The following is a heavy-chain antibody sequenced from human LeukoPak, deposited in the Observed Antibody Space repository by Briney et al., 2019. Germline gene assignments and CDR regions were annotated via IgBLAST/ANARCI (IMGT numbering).Heavy chain of an antibody. CDR1: GFTFSSYW. D-gene: IGHD3-10*01. Sequence: GGSLRLSCAASGFTFSSYWMSWVRQAPGKGLEWVSYISNTGDFIAYADSVKGRFTISRDNAKNSLYLQMNSLRAEDAAAYYCVRARGAGPGAHFDYWGQGTLVTVSS. CDR3: VRARGAGPGAHFDY. V-gene: IGHV3-21*05. CDR2: ISNTGDFI. J-gene: IGHJ4*02.